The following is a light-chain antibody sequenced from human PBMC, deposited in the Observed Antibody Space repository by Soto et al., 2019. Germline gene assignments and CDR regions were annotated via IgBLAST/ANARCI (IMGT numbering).Light chain of an antibody. CDR1: QGISTY. CDR3: QQRSNWPLT. Sequence: IQMTQSPSSLSASVGDRVTITCRASQGISTYLNWYQQKPGKAPKLLIYAASSLQSGVPSRFSGSGSGTDFTLTISCLQSEDFATYYCQQRSNWPLTFGQGTRLEIK. CDR2: AAS. J-gene: IGKJ5*01. V-gene: IGKV1-39*01.